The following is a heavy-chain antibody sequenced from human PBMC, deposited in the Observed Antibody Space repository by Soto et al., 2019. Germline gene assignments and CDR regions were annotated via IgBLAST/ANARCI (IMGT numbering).Heavy chain of an antibody. CDR2: IKQDGSEK. J-gene: IGHJ3*02. D-gene: IGHD6-13*01. V-gene: IGHV3-7*01. CDR3: ARGYSSSWYGDAFDI. Sequence: GGSLRLSCAASGFTFSSYWMSWVRQAPGKGLEWVANIKQDGSEKYYVDSVKGRFTISRDNAKNSLYLQMNSLRAEDTAGYYCARGYSSSWYGDAFDIWGQGTMVTVSS. CDR1: GFTFSSYW.